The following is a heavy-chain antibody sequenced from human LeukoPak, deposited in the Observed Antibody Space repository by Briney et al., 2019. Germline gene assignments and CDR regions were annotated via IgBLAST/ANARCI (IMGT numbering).Heavy chain of an antibody. CDR3: TTVLLWFGELLSTAIDY. CDR1: GFTCSDYY. Sequence: AGGSLRLSCAASGFTCSDYYMSWIRQAPGKGLEWVSYIGSSGSTIYSADSVKGRFTISRDNAKNSLYLQMNSLRAEDTAVYYCTTVLLWFGELLSTAIDYWGQGTLVTVSS. D-gene: IGHD3-10*01. J-gene: IGHJ4*02. CDR2: IGSSGSTI. V-gene: IGHV3-11*01.